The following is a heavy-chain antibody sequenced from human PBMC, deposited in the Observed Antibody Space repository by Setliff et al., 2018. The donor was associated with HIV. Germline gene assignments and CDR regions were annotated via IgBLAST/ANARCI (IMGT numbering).Heavy chain of an antibody. D-gene: IGHD3-22*01. CDR3: ASRVYYYDSNNFLREEGFDP. CDR2: IYYSGST. J-gene: IGHJ5*02. V-gene: IGHV4-38-2*01. Sequence: PSETLSLTCAVSGYSISSSYYWGWVRQPPGKGLEWIGSIYYSGSTYYNPSLKSRVTIFVDTSKNQFSLNLTSVTAADTAVYYCASRVYYYDSNNFLREEGFDPWGQGTLVTVSS. CDR1: GYSISSSYY.